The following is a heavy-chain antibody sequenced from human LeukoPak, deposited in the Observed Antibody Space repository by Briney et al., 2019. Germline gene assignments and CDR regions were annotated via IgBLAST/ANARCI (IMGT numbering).Heavy chain of an antibody. D-gene: IGHD3-10*01. J-gene: IGHJ4*02. CDR2: IIPIFGTA. V-gene: IGHV1-69*06. Sequence: VASVKVSCKASGGTFSSYAISWVRQAPGQGLGWMGGIIPIFGTANYAQKFQGRVTITADKSTSTAYMELSSLRSEDTAVYYCASRYGSGSYYNADFDYWGQGTLVTVSS. CDR3: ASRYGSGSYYNADFDY. CDR1: GGTFSSYA.